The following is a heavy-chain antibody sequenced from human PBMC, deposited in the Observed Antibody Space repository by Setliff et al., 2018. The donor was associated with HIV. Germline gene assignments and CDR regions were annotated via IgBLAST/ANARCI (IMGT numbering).Heavy chain of an antibody. Sequence: GASVKVSCKASGYTFSSFGISWVRQAPGQGLEWMGWISAYNGNTKSAQNLQGRVTMTTDTSTSTAHMELRSLRSDDTAVYYCARASGGNSVENGFDIWGQGTMVTVSS. D-gene: IGHD1-26*01. J-gene: IGHJ3*02. CDR1: GYTFSSFG. CDR3: ARASGGNSVENGFDI. V-gene: IGHV1-18*01. CDR2: ISAYNGNT.